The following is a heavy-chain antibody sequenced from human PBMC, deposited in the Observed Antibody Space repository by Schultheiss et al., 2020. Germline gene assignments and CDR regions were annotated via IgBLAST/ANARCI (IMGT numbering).Heavy chain of an antibody. J-gene: IGHJ4*02. CDR1: GGSFSGYY. CDR2: IHYSGTT. D-gene: IGHD2-15*01. Sequence: SETLSLTCAVYGGSFSGYYWGWIRQPPGKGLEWIGNIHYSGTTYYNPSLKSRVTISVDTSMNHFSLKLTSVTAADTAVYYCARWGLGYCSGGSCYSGYFDYWGQGTLVTVSS. CDR3: ARWGLGYCSGGSCYSGYFDY. V-gene: IGHV4-34*01.